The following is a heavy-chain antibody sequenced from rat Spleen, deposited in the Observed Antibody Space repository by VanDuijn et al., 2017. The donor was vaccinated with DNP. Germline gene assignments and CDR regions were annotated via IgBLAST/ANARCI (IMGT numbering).Heavy chain of an antibody. D-gene: IGHD4-3*01. CDR1: GFTFSSYW. Sequence: EVQLVESGGDLVQPGRSLKLSCVASGFTFSSYWMYWIRQAPGKGLEWVASINTDGGSTYYPDSVKGRFTISRDNAENTVYLQMNSLRSEDTATYYCAKGIRGTGAMDAWGQGTSVTVSS. CDR3: AKGIRGTGAMDA. V-gene: IGHV5-58*01. J-gene: IGHJ4*01. CDR2: INTDGGST.